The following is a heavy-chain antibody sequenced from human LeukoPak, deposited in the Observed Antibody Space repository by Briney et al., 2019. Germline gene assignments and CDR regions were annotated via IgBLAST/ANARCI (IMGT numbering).Heavy chain of an antibody. D-gene: IGHD3-22*01. Sequence: SETLSLTCAVYGGSFSGYYWSWIRRPPGKGLEWIGEINHSGSTNYNPSLKSRVTISVDTSKNQFSLKLSSVTAADTAVYYCARRNYYDSSGAFDYWGQGTLVTVSS. V-gene: IGHV4-34*01. J-gene: IGHJ4*02. CDR2: INHSGST. CDR1: GGSFSGYY. CDR3: ARRNYYDSSGAFDY.